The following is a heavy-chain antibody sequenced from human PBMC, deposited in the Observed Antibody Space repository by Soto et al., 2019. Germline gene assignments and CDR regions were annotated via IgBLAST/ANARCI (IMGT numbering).Heavy chain of an antibody. V-gene: IGHV1-69*13. CDR1: GGTLSSSA. D-gene: IGHD5-18*01. Sequence: ASVKVCCKASGGTLSSSASRWVRQATGQGLEWMGGIIPIFGTANYAQKFQGRVTITADESTSTAYMELSSLRSEDTAVYYCARVDTAMVIDAFDIWGQGTMVTVSS. CDR2: IIPIFGTA. J-gene: IGHJ3*02. CDR3: ARVDTAMVIDAFDI.